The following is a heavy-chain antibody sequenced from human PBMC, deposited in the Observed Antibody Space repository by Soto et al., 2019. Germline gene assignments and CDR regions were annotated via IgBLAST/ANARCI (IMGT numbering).Heavy chain of an antibody. Sequence: QITLKESGPTLVKPTQTLTLTCTFSGFSLSTSGVGVGWIRQPPGKALEWLALIYWDDDKGYSPSLKSRLTITKDTAKNQVVLTVTNMDAVGTATYYCARTTWRGYGGYDVAFDIWGQGTMVTVSS. J-gene: IGHJ3*02. CDR1: GFSLSTSGVG. D-gene: IGHD5-12*01. CDR3: ARTTWRGYGGYDVAFDI. V-gene: IGHV2-5*02. CDR2: IYWDDDK.